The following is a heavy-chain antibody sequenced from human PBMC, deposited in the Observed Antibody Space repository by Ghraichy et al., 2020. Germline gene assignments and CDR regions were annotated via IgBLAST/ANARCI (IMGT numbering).Heavy chain of an antibody. Sequence: ASVKVSCKVSGYTLTELSMHWVRQAPGKGLEWMGGFDPEDGETIYAQKFQGRVTMTEDTSTDTAYMELSSLRSEDTAVYYCATSTSGSYDDAFDIWGQGTMVTVSS. CDR1: GYTLTELS. V-gene: IGHV1-24*01. CDR2: FDPEDGET. J-gene: IGHJ3*02. D-gene: IGHD1-26*01. CDR3: ATSTSGSYDDAFDI.